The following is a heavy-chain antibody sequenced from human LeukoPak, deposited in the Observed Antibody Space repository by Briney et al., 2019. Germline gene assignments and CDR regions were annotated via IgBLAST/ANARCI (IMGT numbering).Heavy chain of an antibody. Sequence: APLKVSCKPSGYAFSNSGISWVRQAPGQGVEWVGWITPNNGYAHYAQKLQGRVTMTTDTLTSTAYMELRSLRSDDTAVYYCARNKSTPLGDYWGQGTLVTVSS. CDR2: ITPNNGYA. V-gene: IGHV1-18*01. CDR1: GYAFSNSG. D-gene: IGHD2-2*01. CDR3: ARNKSTPLGDY. J-gene: IGHJ4*02.